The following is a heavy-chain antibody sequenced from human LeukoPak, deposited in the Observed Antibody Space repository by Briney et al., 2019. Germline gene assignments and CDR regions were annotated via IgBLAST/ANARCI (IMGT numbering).Heavy chain of an antibody. V-gene: IGHV3-74*01. CDR3: ARDRSSLGLWFGELRN. D-gene: IGHD3-10*01. CDR2: IYSDGSST. CDR1: GFTFSSYC. J-gene: IGHJ4*02. Sequence: GGSLRLSCAASGFTFSSYCMHWVRQAPGKGLVWVSRIYSDGSSTNYADSVKGRFTISRDNAKNTLYLQMNSLRAEDTAVYYCARDRSSLGLWFGELRNWGQGTLVTVSS.